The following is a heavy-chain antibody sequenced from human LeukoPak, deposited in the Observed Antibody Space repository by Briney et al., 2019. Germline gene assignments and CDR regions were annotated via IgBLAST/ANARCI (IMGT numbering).Heavy chain of an antibody. CDR2: INHSGST. CDR3: ARGQWLVRVYYFDY. Sequence: PSETLSLTCAVYGGSFSGYYWSWIRQPPGKGLEWIGEINHSGSTNYNPSLKSRVTISVDTSKNQFSLKLSSVTAADTAVYYCARGQWLVRVYYFDYWGQGTLVTVSS. CDR1: GGSFSGYY. V-gene: IGHV4-34*01. J-gene: IGHJ4*02. D-gene: IGHD6-19*01.